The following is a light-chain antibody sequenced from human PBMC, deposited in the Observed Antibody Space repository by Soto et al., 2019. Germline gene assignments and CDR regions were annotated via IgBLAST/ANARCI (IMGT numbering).Light chain of an antibody. Sequence: EIVMTQSPATVSVSPGERVTLSCRAGQSVSSKLAWYQQKPGQAPRLLIYGASTRATGIPARFSGSGSGTEFTLTISSLQSEDFAVYYCQQYNKWPPWTFGQGTKVDIK. CDR2: GAS. CDR3: QQYNKWPPWT. CDR1: QSVSSK. V-gene: IGKV3-15*01. J-gene: IGKJ1*01.